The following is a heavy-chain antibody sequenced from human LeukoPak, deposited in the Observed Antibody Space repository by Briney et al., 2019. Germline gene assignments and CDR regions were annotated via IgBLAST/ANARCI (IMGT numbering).Heavy chain of an antibody. V-gene: IGHV3-53*01. J-gene: IGHJ4*02. CDR2: IYVGGSA. CDR3: ARLKIDGTHFDY. CDR1: DFTFSDHH. Sequence: GGSLRLSCAASDFTFSDHHMDWVRQTPGKGLEWVSVIYVGGSAYYADSVKGRFTISGDSSKNTLYLQMNSLRAEDTAVYYCARLKIDGTHFDYWGQGTLVTVSS. D-gene: IGHD3-9*01.